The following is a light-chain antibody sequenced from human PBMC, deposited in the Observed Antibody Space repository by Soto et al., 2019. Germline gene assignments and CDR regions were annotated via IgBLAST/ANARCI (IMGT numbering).Light chain of an antibody. CDR3: NSKTTSSSLYV. V-gene: IGLV2-14*01. Sequence: QSVLTQPASVSGSPGQSITISCTGTSSDIGGYDYVSWYQQYPGKAPKLMIYDVSNRPSGVSDRFSGSKSANTASLTISGLQAEDEADYYCNSKTTSSSLYVFGTGTKVTVL. CDR2: DVS. CDR1: SSDIGGYDY. J-gene: IGLJ1*01.